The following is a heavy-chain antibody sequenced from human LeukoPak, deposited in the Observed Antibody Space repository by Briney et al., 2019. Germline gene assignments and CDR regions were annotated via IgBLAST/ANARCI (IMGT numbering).Heavy chain of an antibody. V-gene: IGHV1-18*01. D-gene: IGHD6-13*01. CDR2: ISAYNGNT. CDR1: GYTFTSYG. CDR3: ARDPSIAAAGYYYYYGMDV. Sequence: ASVTVSFKASGYTFTSYGISWVRQAPGQGLEWMGWISAYNGNTNYAQKLQGRVTMTTDTSTSTAYMELRSLRSDDTAVYYCARDPSIAAAGYYYYYGMDVWGQGTTVTVSS. J-gene: IGHJ6*02.